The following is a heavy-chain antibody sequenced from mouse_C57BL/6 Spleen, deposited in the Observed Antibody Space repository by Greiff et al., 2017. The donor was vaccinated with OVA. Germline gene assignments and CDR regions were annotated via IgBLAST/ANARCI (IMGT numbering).Heavy chain of an antibody. CDR1: GYTFTDYY. J-gene: IGHJ3*01. V-gene: IGHV1-75*01. CDR2: IFPGSGST. CDR3: ARYYGKAAWFAY. D-gene: IGHD2-1*01. Sequence: QVQLQQSGPELVKPGASVKISCKAPGYTFTDYYINWVKQRPGQGLEWIGWIFPGSGSTYYNEKFQGKATLTVDKSSSTDYMLLSSLTSEDSAVYFCARYYGKAAWFAYWGQGTLVTVSA.